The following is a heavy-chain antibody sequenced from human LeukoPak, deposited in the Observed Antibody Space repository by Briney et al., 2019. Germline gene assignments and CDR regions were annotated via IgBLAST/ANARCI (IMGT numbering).Heavy chain of an antibody. D-gene: IGHD2-2*01. CDR3: ARSLVPAAIRGPFDY. J-gene: IGHJ4*02. Sequence: GSSVKVSCKASGGTFSSYAISWVRQAPGQGLEWMGGIIPIFGTANYAQKFQGRVTITADESTSTAYMELSRLRSEDTAVYYCARSLVPAAIRGPFDYWGQGTLVTVSS. V-gene: IGHV1-69*01. CDR1: GGTFSSYA. CDR2: IIPIFGTA.